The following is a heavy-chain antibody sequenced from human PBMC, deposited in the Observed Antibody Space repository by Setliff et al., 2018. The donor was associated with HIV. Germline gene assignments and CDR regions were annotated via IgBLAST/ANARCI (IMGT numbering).Heavy chain of an antibody. Sequence: GASVKVSCKTSGGTFSTYVITWVRQAPGQGLEWMGGMLPILGMGDFAQKFQGRVTITADASTRTAYMELSSLTSDDTAVYYCAGSAHSYSYKGYYYHTMDVWGQGTTVTVSS. CDR2: MLPILGMG. CDR3: AGSAHSYSYKGYYYHTMDV. D-gene: IGHD4-4*01. J-gene: IGHJ6*02. V-gene: IGHV1-69*10. CDR1: GGTFSTYV.